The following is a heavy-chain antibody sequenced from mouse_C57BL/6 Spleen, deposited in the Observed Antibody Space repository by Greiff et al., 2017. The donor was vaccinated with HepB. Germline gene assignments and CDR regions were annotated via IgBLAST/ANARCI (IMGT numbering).Heavy chain of an antibody. CDR2: IDPNSGGT. Sequence: QVQLQQPGAELVKPGASVKLSCKASGYTFTSYWMHWVKQRPGRGLEWIGRIDPNSGGTKYNEKFKSKATLTVDKPSSTAYMQLSRLTSEDSAVYYCAREGGGKYYAMDYWGQGTSVTVSS. CDR1: GYTFTSYW. CDR3: AREGGGKYYAMDY. V-gene: IGHV1-72*01. D-gene: IGHD1-1*02. J-gene: IGHJ4*01.